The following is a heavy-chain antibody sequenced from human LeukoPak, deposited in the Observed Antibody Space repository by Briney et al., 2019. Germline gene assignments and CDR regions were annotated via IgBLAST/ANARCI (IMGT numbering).Heavy chain of an antibody. V-gene: IGHV4-59*01. CDR1: GGSISSYY. CDR3: ARAITWGSYFDY. Sequence: SETLSLTCTVSGGSISSYYWSWIRQPPGKGLEWIGHIYYSGSTNYNPSLKSRVTISVDTSKNQFSPKLSSVTAADTAVYYCARAITWGSYFDYWGQGTLVTVSS. J-gene: IGHJ4*02. CDR2: IYYSGST. D-gene: IGHD5-12*01.